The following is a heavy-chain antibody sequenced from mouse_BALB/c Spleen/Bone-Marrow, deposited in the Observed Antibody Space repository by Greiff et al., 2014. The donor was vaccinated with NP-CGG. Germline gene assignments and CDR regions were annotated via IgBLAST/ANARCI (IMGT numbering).Heavy chain of an antibody. Sequence: EVQLVESGGGLVQPGGSLRLSCATSGFTFTDYYMSWVRQPPGKALEWLGFIRNKANGYTTEYSASVKGRFTISRDNSQSILYLQMNTLRAEDRATYYCATGWFAYWGQGTLVTVSA. J-gene: IGHJ3*01. V-gene: IGHV7-3*02. CDR1: GFTFTDYY. CDR3: ATGWFAY. CDR2: IRNKANGYTT.